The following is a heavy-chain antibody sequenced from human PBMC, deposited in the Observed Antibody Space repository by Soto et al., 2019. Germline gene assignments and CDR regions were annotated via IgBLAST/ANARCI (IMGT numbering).Heavy chain of an antibody. D-gene: IGHD3-3*01. CDR1: GYSFTSYW. CDR2: IDPSDSYT. J-gene: IGHJ6*02. CDR3: ARHSLPWVDFWSGYYTGRYYYGMDV. V-gene: IGHV5-10-1*01. Sequence: PGESLKISCKGSGYSFTSYWISWVRQMPGKGLEWMGRIDPSDSYTNYSPSFQGHVTISADKSISTAYLQWSSLKASNTAMYYCARHSLPWVDFWSGYYTGRYYYGMDVWGQGTTVTVSS.